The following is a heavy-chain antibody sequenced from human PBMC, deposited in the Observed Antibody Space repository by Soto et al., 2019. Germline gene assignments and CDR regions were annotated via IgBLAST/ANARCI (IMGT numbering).Heavy chain of an antibody. V-gene: IGHV4-4*02. CDR2: IHHSAST. CDR1: GGSISSSNW. CDR3: ARVRQGCSSTSCYFDP. D-gene: IGHD2-2*01. J-gene: IGHJ5*02. Sequence: QVQLQASCPGLVKPSGTLSLTCAVSGGSISSSNWWNWVRQPPGKGLEWIGEIHHSASTNYNPSLKSRVTISVDKSKNQLSLKLISVTAADTAVYYCARVRQGCSSTSCYFDPWGQGTLVTVSS.